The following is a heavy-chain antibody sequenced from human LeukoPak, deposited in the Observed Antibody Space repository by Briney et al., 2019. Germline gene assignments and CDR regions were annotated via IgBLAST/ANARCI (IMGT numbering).Heavy chain of an antibody. Sequence: ASVKVSCKVSGYTLTELSMHWVRQAPGKGLEWMGGFDPEDGETIYAQKFQGRVTMTEDTSTDTAYMELSSLRSEDTAVYYCATSTEYSGSYYAFDIWGQGTVVTVSS. CDR3: ATSTEYSGSYYAFDI. CDR2: FDPEDGET. CDR1: GYTLTELS. D-gene: IGHD1-26*01. V-gene: IGHV1-24*01. J-gene: IGHJ3*02.